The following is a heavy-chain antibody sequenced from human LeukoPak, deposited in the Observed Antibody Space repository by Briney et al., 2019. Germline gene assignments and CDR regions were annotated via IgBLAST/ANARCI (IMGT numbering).Heavy chain of an antibody. Sequence: SETLSLTCNVSGFSLTIGYFWGWIRQPPGKGLEWIGSIFHSGSTYFSPSLKSRVSISVDTSKNQFSLKLSSVTAADTAVYYCARRPIYFDYWGQGTLVTVSS. CDR2: IFHSGST. CDR3: ARRPIYFDY. J-gene: IGHJ4*02. V-gene: IGHV4-38-2*02. CDR1: GFSLTIGYF.